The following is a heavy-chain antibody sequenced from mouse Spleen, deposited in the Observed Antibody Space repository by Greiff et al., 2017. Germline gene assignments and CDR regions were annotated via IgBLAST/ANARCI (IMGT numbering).Heavy chain of an antibody. V-gene: IGHV5-17*02. J-gene: IGHJ2*01. CDR1: GFTFSSFG. CDR2: ISSGSSTI. Sequence: EVKVVESGGGLVQPGGSRKLSCAASGFTFSSFGMHWVRQAPEKGLEWVAYISSGSSTIYYADTVKGRFTISRDNPKNTLFLQMTSLRSEDTAMYYCARSGYGNSFDYWGQGTTLTVSS. CDR3: ARSGYGNSFDY. D-gene: IGHD2-10*02.